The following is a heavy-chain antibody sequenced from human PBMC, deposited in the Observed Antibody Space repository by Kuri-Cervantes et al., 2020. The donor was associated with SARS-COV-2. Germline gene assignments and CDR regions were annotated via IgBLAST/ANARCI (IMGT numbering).Heavy chain of an antibody. CDR2: ISRSSSNI. CDR1: GFSFSSYS. D-gene: IGHD3-3*01. Sequence: GESLKISCAASGFSFSSYSMNWVRQAPGKGLKWVSYISRSSSNIYYADSVEGRFTISRDNAKNSLYLQMHSLRDEDTAVYFCARDPGAHGGDLYFDYWGQGTLVTVSS. CDR3: ARDPGAHGGDLYFDY. J-gene: IGHJ4*02. V-gene: IGHV3-48*02.